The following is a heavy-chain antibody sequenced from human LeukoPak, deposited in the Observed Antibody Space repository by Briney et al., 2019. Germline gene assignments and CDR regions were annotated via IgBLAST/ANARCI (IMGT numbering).Heavy chain of an antibody. CDR1: GFTVSRNY. J-gene: IGHJ6*02. D-gene: IGHD3-10*01. V-gene: IGHV3-66*01. CDR3: AREGHRSGSYPPGYYGMDV. CDR2: IYSGGST. Sequence: PGGSLRLSCAASGFTVSRNYMSWVRQAPGKGLEWVSVIYSGGSTYYADSVKGRFSISRDNSKNTLYLQMNSLRAEDTAVYYCAREGHRSGSYPPGYYGMDVWGQGTTVTVSS.